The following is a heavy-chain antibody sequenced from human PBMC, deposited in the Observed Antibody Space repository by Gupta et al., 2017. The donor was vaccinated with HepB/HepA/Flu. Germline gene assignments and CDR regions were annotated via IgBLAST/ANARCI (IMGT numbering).Heavy chain of an antibody. J-gene: IGHJ6*03. Sequence: QVQLVEPGGGVVQPGRSLRLSCVASGFTFDDLGINWVRQAPGKGLEWVAAVSYDGSEKFYTDYVKGRFTIFRDNSKNTLFLQMCSLRGEDTAVYYCARGIDSFYMDVWGKGTTVIVSS. V-gene: IGHV3-30*03. CDR2: VSYDGSEK. D-gene: IGHD2/OR15-2a*01. CDR1: GFTFDDLG. CDR3: ARGIDSFYMDV.